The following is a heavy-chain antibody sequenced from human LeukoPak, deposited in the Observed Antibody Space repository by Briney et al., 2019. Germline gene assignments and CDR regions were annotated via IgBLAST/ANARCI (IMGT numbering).Heavy chain of an antibody. CDR2: IDHSGNT. CDR1: GYSISNGYY. V-gene: IGHV4-38-2*01. J-gene: IGHJ4*02. Sequence: PSQTLSLTCAVSGYSISNGYYWGWIRQPPGKGLEWIGSIDHSGNTFYNPSLKSRVTISVDTSKNRFSLKLTSVTAADTAIYYCARGPPRYASYWGQGTLVTVSS. D-gene: IGHD2-21*01. CDR3: ARGPPRYASY.